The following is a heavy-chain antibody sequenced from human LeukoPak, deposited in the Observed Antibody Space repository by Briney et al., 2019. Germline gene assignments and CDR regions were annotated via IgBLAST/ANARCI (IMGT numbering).Heavy chain of an antibody. CDR1: GYTFTSND. CDR2: MNPNSGDT. D-gene: IGHD1-26*01. J-gene: IGHJ4*02. Sequence: GASVKVSCKASGYTFTSNDINWVRQAIGQGLEWMGWMNPNSGDTGYVQKFQGRVTMTRNTYISTAYMELSSLRSEDTAVYYCARGPMGVGAHCDYWGQGTLVTVSS. CDR3: ARGPMGVGAHCDY. V-gene: IGHV1-8*01.